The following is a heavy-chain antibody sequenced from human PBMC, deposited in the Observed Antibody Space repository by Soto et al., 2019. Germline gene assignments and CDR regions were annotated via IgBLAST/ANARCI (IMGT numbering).Heavy chain of an antibody. D-gene: IGHD3-3*01. CDR1: GFTFDDYA. CDR3: GKALTAGYDFWSGYHPGDYYGMDV. Sequence: GGSLRLSCAASGFTFDDYAMHWVRQAPWKGLEWVSGISWNSGSIGYADSVKGRFTISSDNAKNSLYLQMNSLRAEDTALYYCGKALTAGYDFWSGYHPGDYYGMDVWGQGTTVTVCS. J-gene: IGHJ6*02. CDR2: ISWNSGSI. V-gene: IGHV3-9*01.